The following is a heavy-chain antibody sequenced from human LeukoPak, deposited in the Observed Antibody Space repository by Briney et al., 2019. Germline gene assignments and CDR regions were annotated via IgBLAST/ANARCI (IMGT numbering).Heavy chain of an antibody. V-gene: IGHV3-21*01. Sequence: GGSLRLSCTPSGLSFGDYGMSWVRQAPGKGLEWVSSISSSSSYIYYADSMKGRFTISSDNAKNSLYLQMNSLRAEDTAVYYCARVAVVGYCSGGSCFYYMDVWGKGTTVTISS. CDR1: GLSFGDYG. CDR3: ARVAVVGYCSGGSCFYYMDV. CDR2: ISSSSSYI. D-gene: IGHD2-15*01. J-gene: IGHJ6*03.